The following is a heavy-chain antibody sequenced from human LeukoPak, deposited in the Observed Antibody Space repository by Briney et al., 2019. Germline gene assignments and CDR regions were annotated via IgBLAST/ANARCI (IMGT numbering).Heavy chain of an antibody. CDR2: IWYDGSNK. Sequence: HPGGSLRLSCAASGFTFSSYGMHWVRKAPGKGLEWVAVIWYDGSNKYYADSVKGRFTISRDNSKNTLYLQMNSLCAEDTAVYYCARDTWLEWGQGTLVTVSS. V-gene: IGHV3-33*01. D-gene: IGHD3-9*01. J-gene: IGHJ4*02. CDR3: ARDTWLE. CDR1: GFTFSSYG.